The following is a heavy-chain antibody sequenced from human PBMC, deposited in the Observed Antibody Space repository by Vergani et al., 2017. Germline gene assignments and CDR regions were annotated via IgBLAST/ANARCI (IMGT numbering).Heavy chain of an antibody. CDR2: LNPSGGHT. D-gene: IGHD3-9*01. J-gene: IGHJ4*02. V-gene: IGHV1-46*03. Sequence: QVQVVQSGAEVKKSGASVKVSCKTSGYTFSNYYMHWVRQAPGQGLEWMGILNPSGGHTNYAQKFQGRVTITRDTSTSTVYMELSSLTSEDTAIYYCARGDYGILTGYRYWGQGTLVTVSA. CDR1: GYTFSNYY. CDR3: ARGDYGILTGYRY.